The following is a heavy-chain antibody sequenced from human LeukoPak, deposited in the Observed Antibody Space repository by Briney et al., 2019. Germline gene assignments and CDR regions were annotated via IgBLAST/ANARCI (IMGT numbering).Heavy chain of an antibody. V-gene: IGHV3-66*01. D-gene: IGHD3-22*01. CDR2: IYSGGST. J-gene: IGHJ4*02. Sequence: GGSLRLSCAASGLTVSSNYMSWVRQAPGKGLEWVSVIYSGGSTYYADSVKGRFTISRDNSKNTLYLQMNSLRAEDTAVYYCARDVITKGAFDYWGQGTLVTVSS. CDR1: GLTVSSNY. CDR3: ARDVITKGAFDY.